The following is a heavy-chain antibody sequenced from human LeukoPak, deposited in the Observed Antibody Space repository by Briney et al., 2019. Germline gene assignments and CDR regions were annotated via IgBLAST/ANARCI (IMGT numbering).Heavy chain of an antibody. V-gene: IGHV3-53*01. CDR2: IYADGTT. Sequence: GGSLRLSCAASGFIVNTNYMTWVRQAPGRGLEWVSFIYADGTTYYADSVKGRFTISRDISKNEVYLQMNSLRPEDTAVYYCARDSYGDANFDSWGQGTLVTVSS. CDR1: GFIVNTNY. D-gene: IGHD4-17*01. CDR3: ARDSYGDANFDS. J-gene: IGHJ4*02.